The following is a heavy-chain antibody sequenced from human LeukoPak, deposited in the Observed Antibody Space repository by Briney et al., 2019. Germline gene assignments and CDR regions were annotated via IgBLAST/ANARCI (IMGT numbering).Heavy chain of an antibody. CDR2: ISYDGDKK. J-gene: IGHJ3*02. CDR3: AKGVRDKYDGIYDAFDI. Sequence: GGSLRLSCAASGFTFITYGMHWVRQAPGKGLECVAVISYDGDKKYYADSVKGRFTISRDNSKNTLYLQMDSLRAEDTAVYYCAKGVRDKYDGIYDAFDIWGQGTMVTVSS. CDR1: GFTFITYG. D-gene: IGHD5-24*01. V-gene: IGHV3-30*18.